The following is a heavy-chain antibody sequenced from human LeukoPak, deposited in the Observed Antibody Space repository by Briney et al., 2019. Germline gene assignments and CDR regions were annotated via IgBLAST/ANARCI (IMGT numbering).Heavy chain of an antibody. CDR2: INSDGSST. Sequence: PGGSLRLSCAASGFTFSSNWMHWVRQAPGKGLVWVSRINSDGSSTNYADSVKGRFTFSRDNAENTLYLQMNSLRADDTAVYYCARGPKWFDPWGQGTLVTVSA. J-gene: IGHJ5*02. CDR1: GFTFSSNW. CDR3: ARGPKWFDP. V-gene: IGHV3-74*01.